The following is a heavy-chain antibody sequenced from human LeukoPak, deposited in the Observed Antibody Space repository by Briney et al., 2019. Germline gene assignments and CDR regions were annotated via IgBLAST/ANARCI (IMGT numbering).Heavy chain of an antibody. J-gene: IGHJ5*02. D-gene: IGHD2-15*01. CDR1: GGSIRTSSYY. V-gene: IGHV4-39*01. CDR3: ARGFQIGYPVGFDP. CDR2: MYYSGSI. Sequence: SETLSLTCVVSGGSIRTSSYYWAWIRQPPGKGLEWFVRMYYSGSIYYNSSLKSRITVSAATSKNQLSLKLSSVTAADTAVYYCARGFQIGYPVGFDPWGQGTLVTVSS.